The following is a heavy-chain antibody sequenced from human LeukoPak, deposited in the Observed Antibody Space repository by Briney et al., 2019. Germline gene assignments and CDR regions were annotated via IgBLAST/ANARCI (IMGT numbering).Heavy chain of an antibody. J-gene: IGHJ4*02. CDR3: AKADYGSGTYYNVRYFDS. CDR2: ISWNGGII. CDR1: RFTFDNYA. D-gene: IGHD3-10*01. Sequence: PGRSLRLSCAASRFTFDNYAMHWVRQAPGKGLEWVSGISWNGGIIGYAGSVKGRFTISRDNAKNSLYLQMNSLRAEDTALYYCAKADYGSGTYYNVRYFDSWGQGTLVTVSS. V-gene: IGHV3-9*01.